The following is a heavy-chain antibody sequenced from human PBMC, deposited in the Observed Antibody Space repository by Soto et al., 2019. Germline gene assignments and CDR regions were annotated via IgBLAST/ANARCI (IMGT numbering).Heavy chain of an antibody. CDR3: ALDFFTMEGAFNI. V-gene: IGHV4-31*03. Sequence: PSETLSLTCTVSGGSISSGGYYWSWIRQHPGKGLEWIGYIYYSGSTYYNPSLKSRVTISVDTSKNQYALKLSSVTAADTAVYYWALDFFTMEGAFNIWGQRPTDT. CDR2: IYYSGST. CDR1: GGSISSGGYY. J-gene: IGHJ3*02. D-gene: IGHD3-10*01.